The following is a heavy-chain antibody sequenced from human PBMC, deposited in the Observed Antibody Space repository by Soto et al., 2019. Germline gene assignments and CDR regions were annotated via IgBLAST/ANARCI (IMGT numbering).Heavy chain of an antibody. Sequence: GGSLRLSCAASGFTFSNYGMHWVRQAPGKGLEWVAVISYDGSNKYYADSVKGRFTISRDNSKNTLYLQMNSLRAEDTAVYYCAKAVGYCSSTSCRDYYFYYGMDVWGQGTTVTVSS. CDR1: GFTFSNYG. J-gene: IGHJ6*02. CDR3: AKAVGYCSSTSCRDYYFYYGMDV. CDR2: ISYDGSNK. V-gene: IGHV3-30*18. D-gene: IGHD2-2*01.